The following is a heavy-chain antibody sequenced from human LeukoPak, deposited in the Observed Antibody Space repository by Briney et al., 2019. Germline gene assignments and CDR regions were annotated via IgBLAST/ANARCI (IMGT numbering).Heavy chain of an antibody. V-gene: IGHV6-1*01. CDR1: GDSVSSNSAA. Sequence: SQTLSLTCAISGDSVSSNSAAWNWIRQSPSRGLEWLGRTYYRSKWYNDYAVSVKSRITINSDTSKNQFSLQLNSVTPEGTAIYYCARGGGVTVAGNLGYWGQGTLVTVSS. D-gene: IGHD6-19*01. CDR3: ARGGGVTVAGNLGY. J-gene: IGHJ4*02. CDR2: TYYRSKWYN.